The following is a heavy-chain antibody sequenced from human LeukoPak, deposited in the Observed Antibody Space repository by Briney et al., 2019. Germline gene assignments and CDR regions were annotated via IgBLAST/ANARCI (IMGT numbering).Heavy chain of an antibody. J-gene: IGHJ4*02. CDR1: GGTFSSYA. Sequence: VKVSCKASGGTFSSYAISWVRQAPGQGLEWMGGIIPIFGTANYVQKFQGRVTITADESTSTAYMELSSLRSEDTAVYYCASIGGVIVRDVDYWGQGTLVTVSS. CDR3: ASIGGVIVRDVDY. V-gene: IGHV1-69*13. D-gene: IGHD3-16*02. CDR2: IIPIFGTA.